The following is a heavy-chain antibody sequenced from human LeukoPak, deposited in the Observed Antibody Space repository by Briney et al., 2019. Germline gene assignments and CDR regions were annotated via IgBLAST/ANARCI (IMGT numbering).Heavy chain of an antibody. Sequence: PGGSLRLSCAASGFTFRNYAMSWVRQAPGKGLEWVSAISDTGGSTYYADSVEGRFTISRDNCKSTLYLQMNSLRAEDTAIYYCAKGSRSARPYYFDYWGQGTLVTVSS. J-gene: IGHJ4*02. V-gene: IGHV3-23*01. CDR2: ISDTGGST. CDR1: GFTFRNYA. CDR3: AKGSRSARPYYFDY. D-gene: IGHD6-6*01.